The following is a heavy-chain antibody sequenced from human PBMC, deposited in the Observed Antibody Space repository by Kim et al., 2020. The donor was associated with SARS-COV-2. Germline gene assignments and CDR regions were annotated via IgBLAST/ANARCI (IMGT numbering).Heavy chain of an antibody. Sequence: QGFTGRFVFSLDTSVSTAYLQISSLKAEDTAVYYCARGSGYDPLVTKFDYWGQGTLVTVSS. D-gene: IGHD5-12*01. J-gene: IGHJ4*02. CDR3: ARGSGYDPLVTKFDY. V-gene: IGHV7-4-1*02.